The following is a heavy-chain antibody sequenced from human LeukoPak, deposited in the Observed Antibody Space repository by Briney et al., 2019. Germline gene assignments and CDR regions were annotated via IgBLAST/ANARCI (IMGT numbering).Heavy chain of an antibody. Sequence: GASVKVSCKASGYTFTSYDINWVRQPTGQGLEGMGWMNPNSGNTGYAQKFQGRVTMTRNTSISTVYMELSSLRSEDTAVYYCASRRYGSGSRFDPWGQGTLVTVSS. CDR2: MNPNSGNT. J-gene: IGHJ5*02. V-gene: IGHV1-8*01. D-gene: IGHD3-10*01. CDR3: ASRRYGSGSRFDP. CDR1: GYTFTSYD.